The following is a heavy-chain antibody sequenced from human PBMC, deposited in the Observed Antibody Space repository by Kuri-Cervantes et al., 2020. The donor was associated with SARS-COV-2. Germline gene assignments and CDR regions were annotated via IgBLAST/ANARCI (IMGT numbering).Heavy chain of an antibody. Sequence: GESLKISCAASGFTFSSYGMHWVRQAPGKGLEWVAVIWYDGSNKYYADSVKGRFTISRDNSKNTLYLQMISLRAEDTAVYYCAELGMGPVDYWGQGTLVTVSS. CDR2: IWYDGSNK. D-gene: IGHD7-27*01. V-gene: IGHV3-33*06. CDR3: AELGMGPVDY. CDR1: GFTFSSYG. J-gene: IGHJ4*02.